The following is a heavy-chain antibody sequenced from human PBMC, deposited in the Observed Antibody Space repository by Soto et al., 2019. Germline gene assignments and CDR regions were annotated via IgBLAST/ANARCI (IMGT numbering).Heavy chain of an antibody. CDR3: ARDTAMVTGYYYGMDV. J-gene: IGHJ6*02. V-gene: IGHV1-18*01. Sequence: QVQLVQSGAEVKKPGASVKVSCKASGYTFTSYGISWLRQAPGQGLEWMGWISAYNGNTNYAQKLQGRVTMTTDTSTSTAYMELRSMRSDDTAVYYCARDTAMVTGYYYGMDVWGQGTTVTVSS. D-gene: IGHD5-18*01. CDR1: GYTFTSYG. CDR2: ISAYNGNT.